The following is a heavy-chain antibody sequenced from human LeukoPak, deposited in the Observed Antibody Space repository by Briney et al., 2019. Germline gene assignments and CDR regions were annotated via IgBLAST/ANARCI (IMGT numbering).Heavy chain of an antibody. J-gene: IGHJ5*02. CDR3: AKVGIAAPGWTFDP. CDR2: ISGSGGST. Sequence: PGGSLRLSCAASGFTFSTYAVNWVRQAPGKGLEWVSTISGSGGSTYYADSVKGRFTISRDNSKNTLYLQMNSLRAEDTAVYYCAKVGIAAPGWTFDPWGQGTLVTVSS. D-gene: IGHD6-6*01. V-gene: IGHV3-23*01. CDR1: GFTFSTYA.